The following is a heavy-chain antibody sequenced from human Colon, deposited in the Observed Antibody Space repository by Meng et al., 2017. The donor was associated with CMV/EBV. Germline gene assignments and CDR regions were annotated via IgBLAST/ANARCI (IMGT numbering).Heavy chain of an antibody. CDR2: ISSSSSYI. Sequence: GESLKISCAASGFTFSDSAIHWVRQAPGKGLEWVSSISSSSSYIYYADSVKGRFTISRDNAKNSLYLQMNSLRAEDTAVYYCARHGRGVDAFDIWGQGTMVTV. D-gene: IGHD3-10*01. CDR1: GFTFSDSA. J-gene: IGHJ3*02. V-gene: IGHV3-21*01. CDR3: ARHGRGVDAFDI.